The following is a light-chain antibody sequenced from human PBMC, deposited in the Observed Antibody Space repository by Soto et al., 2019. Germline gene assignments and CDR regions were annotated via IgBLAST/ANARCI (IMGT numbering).Light chain of an antibody. J-gene: IGKJ5*01. CDR1: QSVGSN. CDR2: YAS. V-gene: IGKV3-15*01. Sequence: EIVMTQSPATLSVAPGERATLCFRASQSVGSNLAWYQQKPDQAPRLLIYYASTRATGIPARFSGSGSGTEFTLTISSLQSEDFAVYYCQQYNNLPPITFGQGTRLEIK. CDR3: QQYNNLPPIT.